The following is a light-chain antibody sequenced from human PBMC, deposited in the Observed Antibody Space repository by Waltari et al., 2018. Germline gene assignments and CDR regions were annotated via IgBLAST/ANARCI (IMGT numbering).Light chain of an antibody. CDR1: QSIGRH. CDR3: QQSYDSHMYT. V-gene: IGKV1-39*01. Sequence: DIQMTQSPSSLSASVGDRVTITCRASQSIGRHLNWYQQKPGKAPKLLIYAGYSLQSGVPSRFSGSGSGTDFTITISSLQREDFATYYCQQSYDSHMYTFGQGTKLEI. J-gene: IGKJ2*01. CDR2: AGY.